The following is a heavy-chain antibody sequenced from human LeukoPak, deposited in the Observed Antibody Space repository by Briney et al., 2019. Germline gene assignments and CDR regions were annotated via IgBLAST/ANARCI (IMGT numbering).Heavy chain of an antibody. D-gene: IGHD3-10*01. J-gene: IGHJ6*02. CDR2: IKRKTDGATT. V-gene: IGHV3-15*01. Sequence: GGSLRLSCAASGLTFSNAWMSWVRQTPGKGLEWIRRIKRKTDGATTDYAAPVKGRFTISRDDSKNTLFLQMNSLQREDTAVYYCTTGPFDYYGSASYLANGMDVWGQGTTVTVSS. CDR3: TTGPFDYYGSASYLANGMDV. CDR1: GLTFSNAW.